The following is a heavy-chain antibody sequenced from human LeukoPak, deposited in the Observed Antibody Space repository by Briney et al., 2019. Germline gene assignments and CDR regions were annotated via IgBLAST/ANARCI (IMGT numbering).Heavy chain of an antibody. CDR2: IGPDGRPK. J-gene: IGHJ4*02. V-gene: IGHV3-7*01. CDR3: TRVGVGGY. CDR1: GFTFTTFW. D-gene: IGHD3-16*01. Sequence: GGSLRLSCAASGFTFTTFWMTWVRQAPGKGLEWVANIGPDGRPKYYVDSVRGRFTISRDNAKDSLFLQMNSLRGDDTAMYFCTRVGVGGYWGQGTLVTVSS.